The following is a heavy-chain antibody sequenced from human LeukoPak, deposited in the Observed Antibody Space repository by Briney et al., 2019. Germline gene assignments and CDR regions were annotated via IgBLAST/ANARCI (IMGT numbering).Heavy chain of an antibody. Sequence: GGSLRLSCAASGFTFGNYAMHWVRQAPGKGLEWVSLISSGGTYEYYADSVKGRFTISRDNSKNTLYLQLNSLRAEDTAVYYCARDSTYYYDSGSSGPHYFDNWGQGTLVTVSS. D-gene: IGHD3-10*01. J-gene: IGHJ4*02. CDR1: GFTFGNYA. V-gene: IGHV3-30*01. CDR3: ARDSTYYYDSGSSGPHYFDN. CDR2: ISSGGTYE.